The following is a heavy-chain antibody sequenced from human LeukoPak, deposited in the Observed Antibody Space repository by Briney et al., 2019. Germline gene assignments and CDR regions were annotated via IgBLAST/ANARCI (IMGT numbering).Heavy chain of an antibody. J-gene: IGHJ5*02. CDR2: ISSNGGST. D-gene: IGHD1-26*01. CDR3: ARAKSGSPDNWFDP. Sequence: GGSLRLSCAASGFTFSSYAMHWVRQAPGKGLEYVSAISSNGGSTYYANSVKGRFTISRDNSKSTLYLQMGSLRAEDMAVYYCARAKSGSPDNWFDPWGQGTLVTVSS. V-gene: IGHV3-64*01. CDR1: GFTFSSYA.